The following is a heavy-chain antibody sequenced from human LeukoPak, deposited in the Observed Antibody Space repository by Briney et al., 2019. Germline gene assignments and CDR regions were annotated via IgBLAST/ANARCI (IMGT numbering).Heavy chain of an antibody. CDR3: AGRTTVLTD. D-gene: IGHD4-17*01. CDR1: GFTFTGYY. J-gene: IGHJ3*01. CDR2: IRPKSGGT. V-gene: IGHV1-2*02. Sequence: ASVKVSCKASGFTFTGYYMHWVRQAPGQGLEWMGWIRPKSGGTNYAQKFQGRVTMTRDTSITTAYMELSSLRSDDTAVYYCAGRTTVLTDWGQGTMVTVSS.